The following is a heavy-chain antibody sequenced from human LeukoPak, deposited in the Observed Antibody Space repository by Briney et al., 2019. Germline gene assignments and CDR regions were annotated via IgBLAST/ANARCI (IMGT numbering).Heavy chain of an antibody. CDR2: IYYSGVS. D-gene: IGHD6-13*01. CDR3: ARRDRPRIAAAAKPLPFDP. J-gene: IGHJ5*02. CDR1: GGSIISSSFW. V-gene: IGHV4-39*01. Sequence: SETLSLTCTVSGGSIISSSFWWGWIRQPPGKGLEWIGSIYYSGVSYYNTSLKSRVTISVDTSKNQFSLNLNSVTAADTAVYYCARRDRPRIAAAAKPLPFDPWGQGTLVTVSS.